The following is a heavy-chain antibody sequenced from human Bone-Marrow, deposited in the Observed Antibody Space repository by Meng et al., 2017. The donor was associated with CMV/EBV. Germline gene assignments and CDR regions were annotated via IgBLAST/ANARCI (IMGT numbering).Heavy chain of an antibody. CDR3: ASRGPDWGFHRI. V-gene: IGHV3-15*01. J-gene: IGHJ3*02. CDR2: IKSKTDGGTT. CDR1: GFTFSNAW. D-gene: IGHD7-27*01. Sequence: GESLKISCAASGFTFSNAWMSWVRQAPGKGLEWVGRIKSKTDGGTTDYAAPVKGRFTISRDDSKNTLYLQMNSLRAEDTAVYYCASRGPDWGFHRIWGQGTMVTISS.